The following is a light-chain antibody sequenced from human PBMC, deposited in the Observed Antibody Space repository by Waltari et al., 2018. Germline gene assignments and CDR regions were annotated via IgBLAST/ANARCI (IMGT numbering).Light chain of an antibody. CDR1: SSNIGVNY. CDR2: RNK. J-gene: IGLJ1*01. Sequence: QSVLTQPPSASGTPGQRVTISCSGSSSNIGVNYVYWYQKLPGRAPKLLIYRNKQRPSGVPDRFSGSKSGTSASLAISGLRSEDEADYYCAAWDDSLYALGTGTKVSVL. CDR3: AAWDDSLYA. V-gene: IGLV1-47*01.